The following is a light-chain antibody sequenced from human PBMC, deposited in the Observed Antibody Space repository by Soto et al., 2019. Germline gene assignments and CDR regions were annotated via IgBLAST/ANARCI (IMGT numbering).Light chain of an antibody. Sequence: QSALTQPPSASGSPGQSVTISCTGTLSDIGAYDLVSWYQQYPGKAPKLMIYDVSKRPSEVSNRFSGSKSGNTASLTISGLQPEDEADYYCNSYTNRYTFVLGTGTKVTVL. CDR3: NSYTNRYTFV. J-gene: IGLJ1*01. V-gene: IGLV2-8*01. CDR2: DVS. CDR1: LSDIGAYDL.